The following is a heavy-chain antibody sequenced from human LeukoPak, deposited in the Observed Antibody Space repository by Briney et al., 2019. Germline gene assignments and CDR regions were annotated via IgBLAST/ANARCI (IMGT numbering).Heavy chain of an antibody. Sequence: GSLRVSSALPVFTFSIHTVSWVRQAPGKGLEWVSAISGSGGSTYYADSVKGRFTISRDNSKNTLNLQMNSLRADDTAVYYSAKRKDSGTSFDYWGQGTLVTVSS. CDR1: VFTFSIHT. J-gene: IGHJ4*02. D-gene: IGHD1-1*01. V-gene: IGHV3-23*01. CDR2: ISGSGGST. CDR3: AKRKDSGTSFDY.